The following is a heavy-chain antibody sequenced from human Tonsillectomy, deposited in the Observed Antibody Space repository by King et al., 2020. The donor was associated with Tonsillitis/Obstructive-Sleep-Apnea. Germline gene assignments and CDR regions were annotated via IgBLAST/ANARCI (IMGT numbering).Heavy chain of an antibody. J-gene: IGHJ5*02. V-gene: IGHV3-21*01. CDR1: GFAFHYYT. CDR2: IDGTGIHI. Sequence: VQLVESGGGLVKPGGSLRLSCAASGFAFHYYTLEWVRQAPGKGLEWVSSIDGTGIHIYYADSVKGRFTVSRDNTKNALYLQMTNRRAEDTALYYCTRALSTAYLDPWGQGTLVTVSS. CDR3: TRALSTAYLDP.